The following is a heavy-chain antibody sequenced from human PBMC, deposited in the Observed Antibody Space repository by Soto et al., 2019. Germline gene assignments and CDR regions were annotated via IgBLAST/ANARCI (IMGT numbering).Heavy chain of an antibody. Sequence: ASVKVSCKASGYTFTGYYMHWVRQAPGQGLEWMGWINPNSGGTNYAQKFQGRVTMTRDTSISTAYMELSRLRSDDTAVYYCARDLRLTYYDILTGLRGFDYWGQGTLVTVS. CDR3: ARDLRLTYYDILTGLRGFDY. V-gene: IGHV1-2*02. CDR1: GYTFTGYY. J-gene: IGHJ4*02. D-gene: IGHD3-9*01. CDR2: INPNSGGT.